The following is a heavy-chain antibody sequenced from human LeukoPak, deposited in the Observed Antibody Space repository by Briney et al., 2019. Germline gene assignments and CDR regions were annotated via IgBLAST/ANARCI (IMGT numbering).Heavy chain of an antibody. D-gene: IGHD3/OR15-3a*01. CDR1: GGSFSGYY. CDR3: AKDHGR. J-gene: IGHJ4*02. V-gene: IGHV4-34*01. Sequence: KPSETLSLTCAVYGGSFSGYYWSWIRQPPGKGLEWIGEINHSGSTNYNPSLKSRVTISVDTSKNQFSLKLSSVTAADTAVYYCAKDHGRWGQGTLVTVSS. CDR2: INHSGST.